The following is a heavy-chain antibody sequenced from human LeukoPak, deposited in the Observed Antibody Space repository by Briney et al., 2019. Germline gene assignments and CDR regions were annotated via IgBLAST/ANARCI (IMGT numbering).Heavy chain of an antibody. CDR1: GESFSGFY. CDR2: IYHSGST. CDR3: ARDRQGGWTHGGFDY. D-gene: IGHD6-19*01. J-gene: IGHJ4*02. V-gene: IGHV4-34*01. Sequence: ASETLSLTCAVYGESFSGFYWSWIRQPPGKGLEWIGYIYHSGSTYYNPSLKSRVTISVDRSKNQFSLKLSSVTAADTAVYYCARDRQGGWTHGGFDYWGQGTLVTVSS.